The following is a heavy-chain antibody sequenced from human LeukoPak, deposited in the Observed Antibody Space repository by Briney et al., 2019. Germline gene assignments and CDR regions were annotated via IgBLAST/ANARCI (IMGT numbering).Heavy chain of an antibody. CDR3: ARDAGIAVAGTYYYYGMDV. D-gene: IGHD6-19*01. V-gene: IGHV4-59*01. Sequence: SETLSLTCTVSGGSISSYYWSWIRQPPGKGLEWIGYIYYSGSTNYNPSLKSRVTISVDTSKNQFSLKLSSVTAADTAAYYCARDAGIAVAGTYYYYGMDVWGQGTTVTVSS. J-gene: IGHJ6*02. CDR2: IYYSGST. CDR1: GGSISSYY.